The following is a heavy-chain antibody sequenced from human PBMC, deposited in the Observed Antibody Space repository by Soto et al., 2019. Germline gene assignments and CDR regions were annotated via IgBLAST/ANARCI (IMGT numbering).Heavy chain of an antibody. V-gene: IGHV3-9*01. Sequence: VQLVESGGGLVQPGRSLRLSCAASGFTFDDYAMHWVRQAPGKGLEWVSGISWNSGSIGYADSVKGRFTISRDNAKNSLYLQMNSLRAEDTALYYCAKGDWANYYYYYMDVWGKGTTVTVSS. D-gene: IGHD2-21*01. CDR1: GFTFDDYA. J-gene: IGHJ6*03. CDR3: AKGDWANYYYYYMDV. CDR2: ISWNSGSI.